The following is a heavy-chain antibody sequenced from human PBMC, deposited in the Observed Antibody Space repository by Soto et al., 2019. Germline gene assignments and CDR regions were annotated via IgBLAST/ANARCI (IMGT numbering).Heavy chain of an antibody. Sequence: GSLRLSCAASGFTFRSYWMHWVRQAPGKGLVWVSRIDSDGSGTSYADSVKGRFTISRDNAKNTLYLQMNSLRAQDTAVYYCAKGYSGYDYGYWGQGTLVTVSS. J-gene: IGHJ4*02. CDR3: AKGYSGYDYGY. CDR1: GFTFRSYW. CDR2: IDSDGSGT. D-gene: IGHD5-12*01. V-gene: IGHV3-74*01.